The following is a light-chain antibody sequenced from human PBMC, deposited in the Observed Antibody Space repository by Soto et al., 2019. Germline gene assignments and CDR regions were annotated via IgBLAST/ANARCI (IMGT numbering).Light chain of an antibody. J-gene: IGLJ1*01. V-gene: IGLV1-44*01. CDR2: TTY. CDR1: DSNIGSYS. Sequence: QSVLTQPHSVSGTPGQRLTVSCSGSDSNIGSYSVHWFQQLPGTAPKLLISTTYQRPSGVPERFSGSKSGTSASLAISGLQSEDVADYYCEAWDDSRNGHVFGTGTIVTVL. CDR3: EAWDDSRNGHV.